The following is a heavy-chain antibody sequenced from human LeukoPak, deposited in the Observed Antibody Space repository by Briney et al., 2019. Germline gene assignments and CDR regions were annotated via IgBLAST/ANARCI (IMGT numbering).Heavy chain of an antibody. V-gene: IGHV3-30*02. CDR1: GFTFSSYG. J-gene: IGHJ4*02. CDR2: IRYDGSNK. D-gene: IGHD3-10*01. CDR3: AKDAGTKYYYGSGSYYNQPDY. Sequence: GGSLRLSCAASGFTFSSYGMHWVRQAPGKGLEWVAFIRYDGSNKYYADSVKGRFTISRDNSKNTLYLQMNSLRAEDTAVYYCAKDAGTKYYYGSGSYYNQPDYWGQGTLVTVSS.